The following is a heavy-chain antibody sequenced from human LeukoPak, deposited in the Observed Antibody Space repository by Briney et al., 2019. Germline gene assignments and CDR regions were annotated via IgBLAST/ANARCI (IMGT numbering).Heavy chain of an antibody. Sequence: GGSRRLSCAASGFTFSSYGMHWVRQAPGKGLEWVAVIWYDGSNKYYADSVKGRFTISRDNSKNTLYLQMNSLRAEDTAVYYCARDEEWRPFDYWGQGTLVTVSS. CDR3: ARDEEWRPFDY. V-gene: IGHV3-33*01. CDR1: GFTFSSYG. J-gene: IGHJ4*02. CDR2: IWYDGSNK. D-gene: IGHD3-3*01.